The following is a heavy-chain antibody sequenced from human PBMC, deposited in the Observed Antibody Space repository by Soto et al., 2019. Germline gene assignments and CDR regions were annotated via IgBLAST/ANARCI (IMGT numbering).Heavy chain of an antibody. CDR1: GGTFSSYA. J-gene: IGHJ6*02. CDR2: IISIFGTA. Sequence: QVQLVQSGAEVKKPGSSVKVSCKASGGTFSSYAISWVRQAPGQGLEWMGGIISIFGTADYAQKFQGRVTITADESTSTASMELGSLRSEDTAVYYCASHSGSSPEGRYYYGMDVWGQGTTVTVSS. D-gene: IGHD1-26*01. CDR3: ASHSGSSPEGRYYYGMDV. V-gene: IGHV1-69*12.